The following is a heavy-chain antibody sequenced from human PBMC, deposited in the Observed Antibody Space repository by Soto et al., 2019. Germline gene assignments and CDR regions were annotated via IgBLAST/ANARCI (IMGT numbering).Heavy chain of an antibody. CDR2: ISYDGGSK. CDR3: ARRSPSSGTSFNDAFDF. D-gene: IGHD3-3*01. V-gene: IGHV3-30-3*01. CDR1: GFTFSSYA. J-gene: IGHJ3*01. Sequence: QVQLVESGGGVVQPGWSLRLSCAASGFTFSSYAMHWVRQAPGKGLEWVEVISYDGGSKTYADSVKGRFTISRDNSKNTLSLQMNSLKSEDTAVYCWARRSPSSGTSFNDAFDFWGQGTMVTVSS.